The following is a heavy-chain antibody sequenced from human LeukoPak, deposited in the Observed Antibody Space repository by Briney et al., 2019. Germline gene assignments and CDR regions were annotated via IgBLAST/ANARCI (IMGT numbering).Heavy chain of an antibody. CDR1: GVSISSSSYY. J-gene: IGHJ4*02. CDR2: IYYSGST. D-gene: IGHD4-17*01. Sequence: SETLSLTCTVSGVSISSSSYYWGWIRQPPGKGLEWIGSIYYSGSTYYSPSLKSRVTISVDTSKNQFSLKLSSVTAADTAVYSCARGVDYGRFDYWGQGTLVTVSS. V-gene: IGHV4-39*01. CDR3: ARGVDYGRFDY.